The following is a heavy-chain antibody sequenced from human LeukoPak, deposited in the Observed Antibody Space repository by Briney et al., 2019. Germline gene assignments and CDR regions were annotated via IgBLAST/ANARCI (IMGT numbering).Heavy chain of an antibody. CDR3: AKPSSGWYVRFDY. CDR2: ISGSGGST. CDR1: GFTFSNYA. D-gene: IGHD6-19*01. V-gene: IGHV3-23*01. Sequence: GGSLRLSCAASGFTFSNYAMSWVRQAPGKGLEWVSVISGSGGSTYYADSMKGRFTISRDNSKNTLYLQMNSLRAEDTAVYYCAKPSSGWYVRFDYWGQGTLVTVSS. J-gene: IGHJ4*02.